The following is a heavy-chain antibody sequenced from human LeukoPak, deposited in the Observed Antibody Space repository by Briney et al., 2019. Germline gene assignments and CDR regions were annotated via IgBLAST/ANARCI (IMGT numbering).Heavy chain of an antibody. CDR3: ARGGGYGDKFDY. CDR2: IYYSGST. D-gene: IGHD5-12*01. J-gene: IGHJ4*02. Sequence: SETLSLTCTVSGGSISSSSYYWGWIRQPPGKGLEWIGYIYYSGSTNYNPSLKSRVTISVDTSKNQFSLKLSSVTAADTAVYYCARGGGYGDKFDYWGQGTLVTVSS. V-gene: IGHV4-61*05. CDR1: GGSISSSSYY.